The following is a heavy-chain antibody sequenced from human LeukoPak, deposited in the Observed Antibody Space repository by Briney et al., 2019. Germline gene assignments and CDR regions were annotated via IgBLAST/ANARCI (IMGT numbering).Heavy chain of an antibody. V-gene: IGHV5-51*01. J-gene: IGHJ4*02. CDR3: ARHRYSSSRYSDSDF. CDR2: IDPGDSNT. CDR1: GYSFASYW. Sequence: GESLKISCKGSGYSFASYWISWVRQMPGKGLEWMGMIDPGDSNTIYSPSFQGQVTISADKSISTAYLQWSSLKASDTAKYYCARHRYSSSRYSDSDFWGQGTLVTVSS. D-gene: IGHD6-13*01.